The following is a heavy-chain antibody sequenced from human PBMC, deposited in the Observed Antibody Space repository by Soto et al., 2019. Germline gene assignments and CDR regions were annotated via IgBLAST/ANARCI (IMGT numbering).Heavy chain of an antibody. CDR1: GFTFTSYG. V-gene: IGHV1-18*01. Sequence: QVQLVQSGAEVKKTGASVKVSCKASGFTFTSYGFSWVRQAPGQGLEWMGWISAYNGHKNYAQKFQDRVTLTTDTSTSTVYMGLRSLISDDTAVYYCARWQDSSYWPPGVGFWGQGTLVTVSS. CDR2: ISAYNGHK. D-gene: IGHD6-6*01. CDR3: ARWQDSSYWPPGVGF. J-gene: IGHJ4*02.